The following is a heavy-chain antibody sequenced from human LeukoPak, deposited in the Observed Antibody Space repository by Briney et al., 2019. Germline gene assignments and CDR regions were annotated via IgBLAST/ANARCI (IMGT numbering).Heavy chain of an antibody. V-gene: IGHV3-30-3*01. CDR3: PSGRHQYNWFDP. CDR2: ISYDGSNK. CDR1: GFTFSSYA. Sequence: GGSLRLSCTASGFTFSSYAMHWVRQAPGKGLEWVAVISYDGSNKYYADSVKGRFTISRDNSKNTLYLQMNSLRAEDTAVYYCPSGRHQYNWFDPWGQGTLVTVSS. J-gene: IGHJ5*02.